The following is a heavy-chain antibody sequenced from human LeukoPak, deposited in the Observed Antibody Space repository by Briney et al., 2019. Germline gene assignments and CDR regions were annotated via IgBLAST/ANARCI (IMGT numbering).Heavy chain of an antibody. Sequence: PGGSLSLSFAASGFPFNAYSMSWVRQAPGKGREFVSVFYAGGHTYYPGSVKGRFTVSRDTSKNTVYLRMNSLSPEESAVYYCARMLRSDWLDAFDLWGQGTMVTVSS. CDR3: ARMLRSDWLDAFDL. D-gene: IGHD6-19*01. V-gene: IGHV3-53*01. CDR1: GFPFNAYS. CDR2: FYAGGHT. J-gene: IGHJ3*01.